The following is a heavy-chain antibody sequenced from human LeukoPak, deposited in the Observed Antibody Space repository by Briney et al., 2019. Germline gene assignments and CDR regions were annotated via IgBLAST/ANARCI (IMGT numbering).Heavy chain of an antibody. CDR1: GFTVSSKY. Sequence: GGSLRLSCAASGFTVSSKYMSWVRQAPGKGLEWISIIYSSGSTLYADSVKGRFTISRDKSKNTLYLQMNSLRAEDTAVYYCASSLASARAAGYYFDYWGQGTLVTVSS. V-gene: IGHV3-66*01. CDR3: ASSLASARAAGYYFDY. CDR2: IYSSGST. J-gene: IGHJ4*02. D-gene: IGHD6-6*01.